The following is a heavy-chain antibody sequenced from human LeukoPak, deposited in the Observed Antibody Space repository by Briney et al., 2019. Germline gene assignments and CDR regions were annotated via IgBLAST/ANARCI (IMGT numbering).Heavy chain of an antibody. D-gene: IGHD5-18*01. V-gene: IGHV3-23*01. CDR2: ISGSGGST. CDR3: AKVAGYSYVGVYYFDY. Sequence: GGSLRLSCAASEFIFSTYAMNWVRQAPGKGLEWVSAISGSGGSTYYADSVKGRFTISRDNSKNTLYLQMNSLRAEDTAVYYCAKVAGYSYVGVYYFDYWGQGTLVTVSS. J-gene: IGHJ4*02. CDR1: EFIFSTYA.